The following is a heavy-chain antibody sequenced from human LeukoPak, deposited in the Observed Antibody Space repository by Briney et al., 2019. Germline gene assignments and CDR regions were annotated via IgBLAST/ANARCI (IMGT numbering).Heavy chain of an antibody. V-gene: IGHV4-59*01. CDR1: GGSISSYY. CDR2: IYYSGST. J-gene: IGHJ3*02. CDR3: AREYYYDSSGYYPPHAFDI. Sequence: SETLSLTCTVSGGSISSYYWSWIRQPPGKGLEWIGYIYYSGSTNYNPSLKSRVTISIDTSKKQFSLKLSSVTAADTAVYYCAREYYYDSSGYYPPHAFDIWGQGTMVTVSS. D-gene: IGHD3-22*01.